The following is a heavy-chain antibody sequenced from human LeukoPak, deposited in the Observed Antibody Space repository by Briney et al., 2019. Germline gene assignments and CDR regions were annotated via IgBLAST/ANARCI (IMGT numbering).Heavy chain of an antibody. Sequence: PGGSLRLSCAASGFTVSSNYMSWVRQAPGKGLEWEAVIWYDASNKYYVDSVKGRFTISRDNSKNTLYLQMNSLRDDDTAVYYCVRGVGVSRFNYLDPWGQGTLVIVSS. J-gene: IGHJ5*02. CDR1: GFTVSSNY. V-gene: IGHV3-33*08. CDR2: IWYDASNK. D-gene: IGHD1-7*01. CDR3: VRGVGVSRFNYLDP.